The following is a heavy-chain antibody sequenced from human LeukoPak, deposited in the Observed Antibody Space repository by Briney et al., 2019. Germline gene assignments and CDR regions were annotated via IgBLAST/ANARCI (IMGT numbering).Heavy chain of an antibody. CDR3: AKPYDTLGYFDY. CDR1: GFTFSSYG. V-gene: IGHV3-30*18. Sequence: GGSLRLSCAASGFTFSSYGMHWVRQAPGKGLEWVALISYDGSDKYYTDSVKGRFTISRDNSKNTLYLQMNSLRAEDTAVYYCAKPYDTLGYFDYWGQGTLVTVSS. J-gene: IGHJ4*02. D-gene: IGHD3-9*01. CDR2: ISYDGSDK.